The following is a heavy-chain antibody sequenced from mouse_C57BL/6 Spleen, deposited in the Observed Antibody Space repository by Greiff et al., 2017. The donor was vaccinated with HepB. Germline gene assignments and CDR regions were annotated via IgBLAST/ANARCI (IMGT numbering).Heavy chain of an antibody. CDR1: GYSITSGYY. V-gene: IGHV3-6*01. Sequence: EVQLVESGPGLVKPSQSLSLTCSVTGYSITSGYYWNWIRQFPGNKLEWMGYISYDGSNNYNPSLKNRISITRDTSKNQFFLKLNSMTTEDTATYYCARGGYGSSSFAYWGQGTLVTVSA. D-gene: IGHD1-1*01. CDR2: ISYDGSN. J-gene: IGHJ3*01. CDR3: ARGGYGSSSFAY.